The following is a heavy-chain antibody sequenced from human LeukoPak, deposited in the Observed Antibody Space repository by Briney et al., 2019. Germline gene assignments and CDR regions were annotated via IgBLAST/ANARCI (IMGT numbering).Heavy chain of an antibody. V-gene: IGHV4-59*12. D-gene: IGHD3-9*01. CDR1: GGSISSYY. CDR2: ISHSGST. J-gene: IGHJ5*02. CDR3: ARESGYYDVLTGYYNQNWFDP. Sequence: PSETLSLTCTVSGGSISSYYWSWIRQPPGKGLEWIGHISHSGSTNYNPSLKSRVTISVDTSKNQFSLKLTSVTAADTAVFYCARESGYYDVLTGYYNQNWFDPWGQGTLVTVSS.